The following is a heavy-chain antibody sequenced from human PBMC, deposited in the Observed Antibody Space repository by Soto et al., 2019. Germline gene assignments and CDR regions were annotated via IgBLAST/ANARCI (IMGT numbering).Heavy chain of an antibody. D-gene: IGHD2-15*01. J-gene: IGHJ5*02. Sequence: QSGGSLRLSCAASGFTFSSYGMHWVRQAPGKGLEWVAVIWYDGSNKYYADSVKGRFTISRDNSKNTLYLQMNSLRAEDTAVYYCARDIAPGQPTNWFDPWGQGTLVTVSS. V-gene: IGHV3-33*01. CDR2: IWYDGSNK. CDR3: ARDIAPGQPTNWFDP. CDR1: GFTFSSYG.